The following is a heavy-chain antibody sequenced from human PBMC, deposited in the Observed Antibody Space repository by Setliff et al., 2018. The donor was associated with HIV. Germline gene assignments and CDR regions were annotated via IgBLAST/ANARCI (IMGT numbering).Heavy chain of an antibody. CDR1: GGSTSSDSYY. V-gene: IGHV4-39*07. Sequence: SETLSLTCAVSGGSTSSDSYYWAWIRQPPGKGLEWIGTIYYSGSTHYNPSLKSRLTISVDMSKNQLSLKLSSVTAADTAVYYCLLWTGYYTYWFFDLWGRGALVTAPQ. J-gene: IGHJ2*01. CDR3: LLWTGYYTYWFFDL. D-gene: IGHD3-3*01. CDR2: IYYSGST.